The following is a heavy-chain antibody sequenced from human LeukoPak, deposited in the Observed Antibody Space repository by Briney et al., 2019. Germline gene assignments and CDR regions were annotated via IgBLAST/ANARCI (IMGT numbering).Heavy chain of an antibody. V-gene: IGHV3-21*01. D-gene: IGHD3-10*01. Sequence: GGSLRLSCAASGFTFSSYSMNWVRQAPGKGLEWVSSISSSSSYIYYADSVKGRFTISRDNAKNSLYLQMNSLRAEDTAVYYCARGVSTYYYGSGSSYFDYWGQGTLVTVSS. J-gene: IGHJ4*02. CDR2: ISSSSSYI. CDR1: GFTFSSYS. CDR3: ARGVSTYYYGSGSSYFDY.